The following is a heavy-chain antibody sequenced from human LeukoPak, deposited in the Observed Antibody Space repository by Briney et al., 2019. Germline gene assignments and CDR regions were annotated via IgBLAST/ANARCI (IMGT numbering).Heavy chain of an antibody. CDR3: ARSSTGTTGIFDY. Sequence: PGVSLRLSCAASGFTFSSYSMNWVRQAPGKVLEWVSSISSSSSYIYYADSVKGRFTISRDNAKNSLYLQMNSLRAEDTAVYYCARSSTGTTGIFDYWGQGTLVTVSS. J-gene: IGHJ4*02. V-gene: IGHV3-21*01. CDR2: ISSSSSYI. D-gene: IGHD1-1*01. CDR1: GFTFSSYS.